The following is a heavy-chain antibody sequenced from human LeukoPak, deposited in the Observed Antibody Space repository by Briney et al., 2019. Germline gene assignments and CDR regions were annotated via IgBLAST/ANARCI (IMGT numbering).Heavy chain of an antibody. J-gene: IGHJ6*02. Sequence: SSETLSLTCTVSGGSISSSSYYWGWIRQPPGKGLEWIGSIYYSGSTYYNPSLKSRVTISVDTSKNQFSLKLSSVTAADTAVYYCARDGYGANYYYYYGMDVWGQGTTVTVSS. D-gene: IGHD4/OR15-4a*01. CDR2: IYYSGST. CDR1: GGSISSSSYY. V-gene: IGHV4-39*02. CDR3: ARDGYGANYYYYYGMDV.